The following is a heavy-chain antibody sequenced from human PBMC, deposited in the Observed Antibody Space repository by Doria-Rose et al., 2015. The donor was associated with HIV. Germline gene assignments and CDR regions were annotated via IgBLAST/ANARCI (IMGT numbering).Heavy chain of an antibody. D-gene: IGHD3-16*01. V-gene: IGHV1-2*02. CDR3: ARGRGGDFQH. J-gene: IGHJ1*01. CDR2: INPNHGGT. Sequence: VKTPGASVRVSCKTAGYTFTGYSMHWVRQAPGQGLEWMGWINPNHGGTIYAPKFQGRVTMTRDTSISTAYMELSRLTSDDAAVYFCARGRGGDFQHWGQGTLVTVSS. CDR1: GYTFTGYS.